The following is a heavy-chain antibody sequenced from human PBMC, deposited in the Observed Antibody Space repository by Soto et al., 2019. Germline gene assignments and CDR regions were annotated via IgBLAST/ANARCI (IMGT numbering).Heavy chain of an antibody. J-gene: IGHJ4*02. CDR1: GFTFSDYG. CDR2: MSYAGTYK. D-gene: IGHD6-6*01. CDR3: AKEMYPRTVLDSSSPWGDY. V-gene: IGHV3-30*18. Sequence: QVQLVESGGGVVQPGRSLRLSCAVSGFTFSDYGMHWVRQAPGTGLEWVAVMSYAGTYKYYADSVKGRFTISRDLSGNTLFLQMNSLRLEDTAVYFWAKEMYPRTVLDSSSPWGDYWGQGTLVTVSS.